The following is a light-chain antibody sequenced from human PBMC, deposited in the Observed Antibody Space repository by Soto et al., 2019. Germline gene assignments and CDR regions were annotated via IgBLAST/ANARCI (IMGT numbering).Light chain of an antibody. CDR1: TSNIGSNT. CDR3: QSFDKYLSAVV. Sequence: QSVLTQPPSASGTAGQRVTISCSGSTSNIGSNTVNWYQQLPGTAPRTLIYDNTNRPSGVSVRFSGSKSGTSASLAISGLQAEDEADYYCQSFDKYLSAVVFGGGTKLTVL. J-gene: IGLJ2*01. CDR2: DNT. V-gene: IGLV1-44*01.